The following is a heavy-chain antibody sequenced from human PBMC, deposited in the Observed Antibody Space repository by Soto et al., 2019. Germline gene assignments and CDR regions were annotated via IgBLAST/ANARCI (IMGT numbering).Heavy chain of an antibody. J-gene: IGHJ4*02. D-gene: IGHD1-26*01. CDR1: GYTFTSYA. V-gene: IGHV1-3*01. CDR3: ARDDSGFSGSHYIDYFNY. Sequence: ASVKVSCKASGYTFTSYAMHWVRQAPGQRLEWMGWINAGNGNTKYSQKFQGRVTFTRDTSAGTAYMQLSSLRSEDAAVYYCARDDSGFSGSHYIDYFNYWGQGALVTVSS. CDR2: INAGNGNT.